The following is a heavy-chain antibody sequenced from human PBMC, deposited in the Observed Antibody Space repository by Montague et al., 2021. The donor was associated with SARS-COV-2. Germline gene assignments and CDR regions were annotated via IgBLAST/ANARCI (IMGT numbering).Heavy chain of an antibody. Sequence: SETLSLTCTVSGGSISNYYWSWIRQSPGKGLEWIAYMYYSGSTKYNPSLKSQATISVDTSKNQFSLTLSSMTAADTAVYDCSRARVGTIFGLIGAYYGMDIWGQGTTVTVS. CDR1: GGSISNYY. V-gene: IGHV4-59*01. J-gene: IGHJ6*02. CDR3: SRARVGTIFGLIGAYYGMDI. CDR2: MYYSGST. D-gene: IGHD3-3*01.